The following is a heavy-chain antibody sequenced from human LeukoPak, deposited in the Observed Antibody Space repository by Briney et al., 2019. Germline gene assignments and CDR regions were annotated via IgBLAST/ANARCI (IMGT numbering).Heavy chain of an antibody. CDR2: VDPSGGT. V-gene: IGHV4-38-2*01. CDR1: GYSISSDYY. D-gene: IGHD4-17*01. CDR3: ATVGASHYGDWYFAY. J-gene: IGHJ4*02. Sequence: PSETLSLTCAVSGYSISSDYYWGWIRRPPGKGLEWIGNVDPSGGTYYNPSLKSRATISLDTSKKQFSLKLTSVTAADTAVYYCATVGASHYGDWYFAYWGQGTLVTVSS.